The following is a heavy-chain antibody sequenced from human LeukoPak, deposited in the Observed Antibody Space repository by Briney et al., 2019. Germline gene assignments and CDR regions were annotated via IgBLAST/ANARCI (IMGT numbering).Heavy chain of an antibody. D-gene: IGHD3-22*01. CDR2: INPNSGGA. CDR3: ARSQHYYYDSSGYNAFDI. Sequence: GAPLKVSCKASGYTFTVYYMHWGRQAPGQGLEWMGQINPNSGGANYAQKFQSRVTMTTDTFISTAYMELSRLRSDDTAVYYCARSQHYYYDSSGYNAFDIWGQGTMVTVSS. J-gene: IGHJ3*02. V-gene: IGHV1-2*06. CDR1: GYTFTVYY.